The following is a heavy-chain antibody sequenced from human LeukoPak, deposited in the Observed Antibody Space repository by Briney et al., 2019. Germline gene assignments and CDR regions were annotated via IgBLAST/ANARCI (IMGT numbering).Heavy chain of an antibody. CDR3: AKGAAYYDILTGYPDDAFDI. CDR2: ISGSGGST. J-gene: IGHJ3*02. D-gene: IGHD3-9*01. V-gene: IGHV3-23*01. Sequence: GSLRLSCAASGFTFSSYAMSWVRQAPRKGLEWVSAISGSGGSTYYADSVKGRFTISRDNSKNTLYLQMNSLRAEDTAVYYCAKGAAYYDILTGYPDDAFDIWGQGTMVTVSS. CDR1: GFTFSSYA.